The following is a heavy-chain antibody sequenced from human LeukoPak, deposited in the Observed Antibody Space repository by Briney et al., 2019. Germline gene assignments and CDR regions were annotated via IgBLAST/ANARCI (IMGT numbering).Heavy chain of an antibody. J-gene: IGHJ4*02. CDR1: GGSISSYY. CDR2: IYYSGST. D-gene: IGHD6-19*01. Sequence: SETLSLTCTVSGGSISSYYWSWIRQPPGKGLEWIGYIYYSGSTNYNPSLKSRVTMSIDTSKNQFSLRLTSVTASDTAVYYCARPVRCSATTCTGPFDYWGQGTLVTVSS. V-gene: IGHV4-59*12. CDR3: ARPVRCSATTCTGPFDY.